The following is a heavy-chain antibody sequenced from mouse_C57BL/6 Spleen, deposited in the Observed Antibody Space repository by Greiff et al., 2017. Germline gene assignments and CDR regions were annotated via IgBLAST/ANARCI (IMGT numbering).Heavy chain of an antibody. CDR1: GYSITSGYY. V-gene: IGHV3-6*01. J-gene: IGHJ4*01. Sequence: EVKLMESGPGLVKPSQSLSLTCSVTGYSITSGYYWNWIRQFPGNKLEWMGYISYDGSNNYNPSLKNRISITRDTSKNQFFLKLNSVTTEDTATYYCARDDFYAMDYWGQGTSVTVSS. CDR3: ARDDFYAMDY. CDR2: ISYDGSN.